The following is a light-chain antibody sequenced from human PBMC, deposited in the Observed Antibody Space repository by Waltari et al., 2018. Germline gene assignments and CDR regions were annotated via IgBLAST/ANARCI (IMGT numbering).Light chain of an antibody. CDR3: QKYNDWPFT. V-gene: IGKV3D-15*01. CDR2: STS. Sequence: ETVMMQSPATLSLSPGERATLSCRASQNIGTTLAWYQQRPGQAPRLLIYSTSSRATGIPDRFSGSGSGTEFTLTISSLDPEDVGVYYCQKYNDWPFTFGPGTRLDIK. J-gene: IGKJ3*01. CDR1: QNIGTT.